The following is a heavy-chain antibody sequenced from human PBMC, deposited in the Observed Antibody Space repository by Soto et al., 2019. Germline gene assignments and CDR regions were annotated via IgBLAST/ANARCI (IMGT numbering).Heavy chain of an antibody. Sequence: PSETLSLTCTVSGVSISSYYWSWIRQPPGKGLEWIGYIYYSGSTNYNPSLKSRVTISVDTSKNQFSLKLSSVTAADTAVYYCARDSVRGPGDYYYYMDVWGKGTTVTVSS. CDR1: GVSISSYY. V-gene: IGHV4-59*01. CDR2: IYYSGST. J-gene: IGHJ6*03. D-gene: IGHD3-10*01. CDR3: ARDSVRGPGDYYYYMDV.